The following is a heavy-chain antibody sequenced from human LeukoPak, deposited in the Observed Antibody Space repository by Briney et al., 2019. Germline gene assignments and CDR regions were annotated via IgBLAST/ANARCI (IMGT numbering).Heavy chain of an antibody. D-gene: IGHD2-2*01. CDR3: ARDLSSTSSYAMDV. J-gene: IGHJ6*02. CDR2: ISGSGDST. V-gene: IGHV3-23*01. Sequence: PGGSLRLSCAASVFTFSIYAMSWVRQAPGKGLEWVSTISGSGDSTYYAASVKGRFTISRDNSKNTLYLQMNSLRAEDTAVYYCARDLSSTSSYAMDVWGQGTTVTVSS. CDR1: VFTFSIYA.